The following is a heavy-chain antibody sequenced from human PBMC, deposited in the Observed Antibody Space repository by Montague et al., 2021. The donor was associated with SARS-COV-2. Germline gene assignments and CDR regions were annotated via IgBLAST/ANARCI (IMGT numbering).Heavy chain of an antibody. J-gene: IGHJ4*02. CDR2: IYWDDDK. D-gene: IGHD3-10*01. CDR1: GFSLRTSGVG. Sequence: PALVKPTQTVTLTCTFSGFSLRTSGVGVGWIRQPPGKALEWLSLIYWDDDKRYSPSLRTRLTTTKHTSQNQVVRTLTNMDPMDTATYFCVNGGQYVSLIRGGKAAKRRCYFDFWGQGILVTVSS. CDR3: VNGGQYVSLIRGGKAAKRRCYFDF. V-gene: IGHV2-5*02.